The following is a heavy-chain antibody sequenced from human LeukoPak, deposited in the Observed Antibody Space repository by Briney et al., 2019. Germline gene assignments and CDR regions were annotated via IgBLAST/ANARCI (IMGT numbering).Heavy chain of an antibody. V-gene: IGHV4-39*07. D-gene: IGHD6-13*01. CDR2: IHYSGST. J-gene: IGHJ4*02. Sequence: SETLSLTCTVSGGSISSSSYYWGWIRQPPGKGLEWIGNIHYSGSTYYNPSLKSRVTISVDMSKNQFSLRLSSVNAADTAVYYCARDILATSIAAPYYWGQGTLVTVSS. CDR3: ARDILATSIAAPYY. CDR1: GGSISSSSYY.